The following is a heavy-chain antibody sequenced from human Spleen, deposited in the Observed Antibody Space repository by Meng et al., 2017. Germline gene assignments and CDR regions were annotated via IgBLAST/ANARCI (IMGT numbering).Heavy chain of an antibody. V-gene: IGHV4-39*07. D-gene: IGHD3-10*01. J-gene: IGHJ4*02. Sequence: GSLRLSCTVSGGSISSSSYYWGWIRQPPGKGLEWIGSIYYSGSTYYNPSLKSRVTISVDTSKNQFSLKLSSVTAADTAVYYCARKRITMVRGAFDYWGQGTLVTVSS. CDR3: ARKRITMVRGAFDY. CDR2: IYYSGST. CDR1: GGSISSSSYY.